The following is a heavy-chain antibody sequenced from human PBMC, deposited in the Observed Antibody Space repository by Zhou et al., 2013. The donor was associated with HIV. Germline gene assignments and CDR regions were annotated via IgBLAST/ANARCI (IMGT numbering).Heavy chain of an antibody. CDR3: AREMVITPSYYGMDV. D-gene: IGHD1-20*01. J-gene: IGHJ6*02. Sequence: QVQLVQSGAEVKKPGSSVKVSCKASGGTFSSYAISWVRQAPGQGLEWMGGIIPIFGTANYAQKFQGRVTITADESTSTAYMELRSLKSDDTAVYYCAREMVITPSYYGMDVWGQGTTVTVSS. V-gene: IGHV1-69*12. CDR2: IIPIFGTA. CDR1: GGTFSSYA.